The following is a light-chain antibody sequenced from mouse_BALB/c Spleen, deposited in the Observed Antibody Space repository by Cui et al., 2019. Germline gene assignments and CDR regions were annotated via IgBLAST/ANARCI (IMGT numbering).Light chain of an antibody. J-gene: IGKJ2*01. V-gene: IGKV6-15*01. CDR3: QQYNSYPYT. CDR2: SAS. Sequence: DIVMTQSQKFMSTSVGDRVSVTCKASQNVGTNVAWYQHKPGQSPKALIYSASYRYSGVPDRFTGSGSGTDFTLTISNVQSEDLAEYFCQQYNSYPYTFGGGTKLEIK. CDR1: QNVGTN.